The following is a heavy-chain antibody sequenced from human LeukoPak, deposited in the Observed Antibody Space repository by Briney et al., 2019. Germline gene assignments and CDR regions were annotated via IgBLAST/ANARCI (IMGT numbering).Heavy chain of an antibody. CDR3: ARGAIDG. J-gene: IGHJ4*02. CDR2: IYSGGNT. V-gene: IGHV3-53*01. D-gene: IGHD3-22*01. Sequence: PGGSLRLSCATSGLTVSSDYMSWVRQAPGKGLEWVSLIYSGGNTHYADSVKGRFTISRDNSMNTLYLQMNSLRAEDTAVYYCARGAIDGWGQGTLVTVSS. CDR1: GLTVSSDY.